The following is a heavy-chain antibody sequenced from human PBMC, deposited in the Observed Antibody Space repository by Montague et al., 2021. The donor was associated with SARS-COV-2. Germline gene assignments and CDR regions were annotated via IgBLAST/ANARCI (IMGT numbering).Heavy chain of an antibody. CDR1: GFTFSSYA. J-gene: IGHJ6*03. V-gene: IGHV3-30*04. D-gene: IGHD3-3*01. CDR2: ISYDGSNK. CDR3: TRDSPYYDFWSGYFSPPSHYYYYYMDV. Sequence: SLRLSCAASGFTFSSYAMHWVRQAPGKGLEWVVVISYDGSNKYYADSVKGRFTISRDNSKNTLYLQMNSLRAEDTAVYYCTRDSPYYDFWSGYFSPPSHYYYYYMDVWGKGTTVTVSS.